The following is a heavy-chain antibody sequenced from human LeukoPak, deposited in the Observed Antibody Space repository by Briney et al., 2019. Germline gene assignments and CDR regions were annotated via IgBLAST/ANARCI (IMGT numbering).Heavy chain of an antibody. J-gene: IGHJ6*02. D-gene: IGHD6-13*01. V-gene: IGHV4-34*01. CDR2: INHSGST. Sequence: SETLSLTCAVYGGSFSGYYWSWIRQPPGKGLEWIGEINHSGSTDYNPSLKSRVTISVDTSKNQFSLKLSFVTAADTAVYYCARYQQQLVRYYYGMDVWGQGTTVTVSS. CDR1: GGSFSGYY. CDR3: ARYQQQLVRYYYGMDV.